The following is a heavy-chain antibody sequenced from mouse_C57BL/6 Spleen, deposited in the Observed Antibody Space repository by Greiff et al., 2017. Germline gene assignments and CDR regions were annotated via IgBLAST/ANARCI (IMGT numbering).Heavy chain of an antibody. CDR3: AVYYYGSSYEGFDY. V-gene: IGHV3-6*01. Sequence: ESGPGLVKPSQSLSLTCSVTGYSITSGYYWNWIRQFPGNKLEWMGYISYDGSHNYNPSLKNRISITLDTSKNQFFLKLNSVTTEDTATYYCAVYYYGSSYEGFDYWGQGTTLTVSS. CDR1: GYSITSGYY. J-gene: IGHJ2*01. D-gene: IGHD1-1*01. CDR2: ISYDGSH.